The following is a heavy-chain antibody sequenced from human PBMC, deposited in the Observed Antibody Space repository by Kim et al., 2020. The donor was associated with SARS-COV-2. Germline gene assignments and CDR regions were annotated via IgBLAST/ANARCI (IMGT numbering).Heavy chain of an antibody. CDR1: GYTFTSYA. Sequence: ASVKVSCKASGYTFTSYAMHWVRQAPGQRLEWMGWINAGNGNTKYSQKFQGRVTITRDTSASTAYMELSSLRSEDTAVYYCARDQVLLWFGELYLFDYWGQGTLVTVSS. CDR2: INAGNGNT. J-gene: IGHJ4*02. CDR3: ARDQVLLWFGELYLFDY. V-gene: IGHV1-3*01. D-gene: IGHD3-10*01.